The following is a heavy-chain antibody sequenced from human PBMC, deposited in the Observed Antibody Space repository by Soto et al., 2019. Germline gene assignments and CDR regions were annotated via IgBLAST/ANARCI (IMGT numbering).Heavy chain of an antibody. CDR1: GFTFSSYD. V-gene: IGHV3-13*01. CDR2: IGTAGDT. D-gene: IGHD6-6*01. J-gene: IGHJ1*01. Sequence: GGSLRLSCAASGFTFSSYDMHWVRQVTGKGLEWVSAIGTAGDTYYPGSVKGRFTISRENAKNSLYLQMNSLRAGDTAVYYCARVGPGYSSSSVYFLHWGKGTLVTGS. CDR3: ARVGPGYSSSSVYFLH.